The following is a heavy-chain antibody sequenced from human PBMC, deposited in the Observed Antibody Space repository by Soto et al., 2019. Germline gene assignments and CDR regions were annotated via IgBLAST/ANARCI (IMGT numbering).Heavy chain of an antibody. D-gene: IGHD3-16*01. CDR2: IYATGTT. Sequence: PSENPSLTSTVYGASISGFYWSWIRKSAGKGLEWIGRIYATGTTDYNPSLKSRVMMSVDTSKKQFSLKLRSVTATDTAVYYRVWNGTMTLAVSVDP. J-gene: IGHJ5*02. CDR3: VWNGTMTLAVSVDP. V-gene: IGHV4-4*07. CDR1: GASISGFY.